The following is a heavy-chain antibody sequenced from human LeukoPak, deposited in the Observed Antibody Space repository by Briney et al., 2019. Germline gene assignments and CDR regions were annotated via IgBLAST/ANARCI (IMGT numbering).Heavy chain of an antibody. CDR3: AAAGAKYYFDY. Sequence: GGSLRLSCAASGFTVSSNYMSWVRQAPGKGLEWVSVIYSGGSTYYADSVKGRFTISRDNSKNTLYLQMNSKRAEDTAVYYCAAAGAKYYFDYWGQGTLVTVSS. CDR1: GFTVSSNY. V-gene: IGHV3-66*02. D-gene: IGHD1-14*01. J-gene: IGHJ4*02. CDR2: IYSGGST.